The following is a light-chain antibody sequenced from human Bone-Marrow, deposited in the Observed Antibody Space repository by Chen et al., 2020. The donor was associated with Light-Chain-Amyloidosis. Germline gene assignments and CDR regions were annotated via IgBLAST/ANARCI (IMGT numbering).Light chain of an antibody. CDR1: SSDVGGDNH. V-gene: IGLV2-14*01. CDR3: SSYTSTNSLV. CDR2: EVT. J-gene: IGLJ1*01. Sequence: QSALTQPASVSGSPGQSITISCTGTSSDVGGDNHVSWYQQHPDKAPKLMIYEVTNRPSWVPVRFSRSKADNTDSLTSSGLQAEEEADYVCSSYTSTNSLVFGSGTRVTVL.